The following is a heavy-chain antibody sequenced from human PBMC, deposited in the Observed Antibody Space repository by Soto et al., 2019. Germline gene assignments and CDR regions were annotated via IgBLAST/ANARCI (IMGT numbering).Heavy chain of an antibody. CDR1: GGSFSGYY. J-gene: IGHJ4*02. Sequence: PSETLSLTCAVYGGSFSGYYWSWIRQPPGKGLEWIGEINHSGSTNYNPSLKSRVTISVDTSKNQFSLKLSSVTAADTAVYYCARGPTYCSSTSCYTIRLFDYWGQGTLVTVSS. CDR2: INHSGST. CDR3: ARGPTYCSSTSCYTIRLFDY. D-gene: IGHD2-2*02. V-gene: IGHV4-34*01.